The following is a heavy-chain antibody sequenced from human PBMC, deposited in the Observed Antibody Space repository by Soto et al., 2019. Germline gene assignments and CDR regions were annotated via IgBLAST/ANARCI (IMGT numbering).Heavy chain of an antibody. CDR3: ARAGYDYDSSPFDY. J-gene: IGHJ4*02. Sequence: SETLSLTCTVSDGSISSGDYYWSWIRQPPGKGLEWIGYIYYSGSTYYNPSLKSRVTISIDTSKNQFSLKLSSVTAADTAVYYFARAGYDYDSSPFDYWGQGTLVTVSS. V-gene: IGHV4-30-4*01. CDR2: IYYSGST. CDR1: DGSISSGDYY. D-gene: IGHD3-22*01.